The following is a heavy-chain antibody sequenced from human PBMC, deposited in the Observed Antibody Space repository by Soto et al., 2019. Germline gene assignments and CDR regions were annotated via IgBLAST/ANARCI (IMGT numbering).Heavy chain of an antibody. D-gene: IGHD6-6*01. CDR1: GFTFSSYS. Sequence: EVQLVESGGGLVKPGGSLRLSCAASGFTFSSYSMNWVRQAPGKGLEWVSSISSSSSYIYYADSVKGRFTISRDNAKNSLYLQMNSLRAEDTAVDDCARDSFVAARRGCDDWGQGTLVTVSS. V-gene: IGHV3-21*01. CDR3: ARDSFVAARRGCDD. CDR2: ISSSSSYI. J-gene: IGHJ4*02.